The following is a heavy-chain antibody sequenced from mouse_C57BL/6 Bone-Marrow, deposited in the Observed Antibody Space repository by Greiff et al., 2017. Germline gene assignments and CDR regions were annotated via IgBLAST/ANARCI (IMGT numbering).Heavy chain of an antibody. Sequence: QVHVKQPGAELVMPGASVKLSCKASGYTFTSYWMHWVKQRPGQGLEWIGEIDPSDSYTNYNQKFKGKSTLTVDKSSSTAYMQLSSLTSEDSAVYYCERRGGYTVVAHFDVGGTGTTVTVSS. D-gene: IGHD1-1*01. CDR2: IDPSDSYT. V-gene: IGHV1-69*01. CDR1: GYTFTSYW. J-gene: IGHJ1*03. CDR3: ERRGGYTVVAHFDV.